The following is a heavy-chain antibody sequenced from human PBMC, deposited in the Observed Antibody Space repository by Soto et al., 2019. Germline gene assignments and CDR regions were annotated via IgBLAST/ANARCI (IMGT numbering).Heavy chain of an antibody. CDR1: GFTFSSYW. V-gene: IGHV3-7*01. Sequence: GGSLRLSCAASGFTFSSYWMSWVRQAPGKGLEWVANIKQDGSEKYYVDSVKGRFTISRDNAKNSLYLQMNSLRAEDTAVCYCARVAQRQWLALDAFDIWGQGTMVTVSS. J-gene: IGHJ3*02. CDR3: ARVAQRQWLALDAFDI. CDR2: IKQDGSEK. D-gene: IGHD6-19*01.